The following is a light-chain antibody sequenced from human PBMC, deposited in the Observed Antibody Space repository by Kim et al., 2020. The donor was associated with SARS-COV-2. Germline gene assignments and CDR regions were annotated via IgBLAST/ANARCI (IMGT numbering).Light chain of an antibody. Sequence: SVSPGQPASITCSGDKLGDKYSSWYQQKPGQSPVLVIYQDSKRPSGIPERFSCSNSGNTATLTISGTQAMDEADYYCQAWDSSTGVFGGGTQLTVL. CDR1: KLGDKY. CDR3: QAWDSSTGV. V-gene: IGLV3-1*01. CDR2: QDS. J-gene: IGLJ2*01.